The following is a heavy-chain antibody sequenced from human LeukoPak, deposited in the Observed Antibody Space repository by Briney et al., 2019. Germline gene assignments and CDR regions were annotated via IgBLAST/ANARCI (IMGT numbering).Heavy chain of an antibody. CDR3: VRGPHIAATSY. V-gene: IGHV3-7*03. Sequence: GGSLRLSCAASGFIFSSYSMNWVRQAPGKGLEWVANIKQDGSEKQYVDSVKGRFAISRDNAKKSLYLQINTLRAEDTAVYYCVRGPHIAATSYWGQGTLVTVSS. D-gene: IGHD6-25*01. CDR2: IKQDGSEK. CDR1: GFIFSSYS. J-gene: IGHJ4*02.